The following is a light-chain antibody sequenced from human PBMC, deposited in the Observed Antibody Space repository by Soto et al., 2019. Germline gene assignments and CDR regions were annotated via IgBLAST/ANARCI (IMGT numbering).Light chain of an antibody. V-gene: IGLV1-40*01. CDR3: QSYDSSLRVVV. J-gene: IGLJ2*01. CDR1: SANIGPGFD. CDR2: GNN. Sequence: QSVLTQPPSVSGAPGQRVTISCTGSSANIGPGFDVHWYQQLPGTAPKVLIYGNNNPPSGVPDRFSGTKSGTSASLAIAGLQADDDGDYYCQSYDSSLRVVVFGGGTKVTVL.